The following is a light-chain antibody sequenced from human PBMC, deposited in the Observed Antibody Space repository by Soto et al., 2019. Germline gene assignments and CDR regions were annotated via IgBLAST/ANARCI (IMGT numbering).Light chain of an antibody. Sequence: DIVMTQSPDSLAVSLGERATINCKSSQSILYSSNNKEKLAWYQQKPGQPPKLLIYWASTRESGVPDRFSGSGSGTDFTLTISSLQAEDVAVYYCQQYYSTPLTFGHGTRLEIK. V-gene: IGKV4-1*01. J-gene: IGKJ5*01. CDR1: QSILYSSNNKEK. CDR2: WAS. CDR3: QQYYSTPLT.